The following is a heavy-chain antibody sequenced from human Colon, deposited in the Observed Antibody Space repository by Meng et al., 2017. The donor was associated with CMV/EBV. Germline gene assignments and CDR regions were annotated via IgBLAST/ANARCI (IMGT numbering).Heavy chain of an antibody. CDR2: IYFVNSDT. D-gene: IGHD1-1*01. Sequence: SPYSYTSYWLGWRRQTAGKGLEWMGIIYFVNSDTKYSQSFQGQVTISVDRSISTSYRQWSILKVSDSAMYNCVRSSHSNLGHNWFDPWGQGTLVTVSS. J-gene: IGHJ5*02. V-gene: IGHV5-51*01. CDR1: PYSYTSYW. CDR3: VRSSHSNLGHNWFDP.